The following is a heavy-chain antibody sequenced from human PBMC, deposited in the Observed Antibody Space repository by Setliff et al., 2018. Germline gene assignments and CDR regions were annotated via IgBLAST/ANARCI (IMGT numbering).Heavy chain of an antibody. CDR3: ARDRGPSGYCSSTSCQGGYYYYMDV. CDR2: INPNSGGT. J-gene: IGHJ6*03. Sequence: ASVKVSCKASGYTFTGYYMHWVRQAPGQGLEWMGWINPNSGGTNYAQKFQGRVTMTRDTSISTAYMELSRLRSDDTAVYYCARDRGPSGYCSSTSCQGGYYYYMDVWGKGTTVTVS. D-gene: IGHD2-2*01. CDR1: GYTFTGYY. V-gene: IGHV1-2*02.